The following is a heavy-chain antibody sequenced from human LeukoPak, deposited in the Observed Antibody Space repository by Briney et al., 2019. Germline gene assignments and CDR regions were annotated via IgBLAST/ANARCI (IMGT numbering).Heavy chain of an antibody. J-gene: IGHJ4*02. D-gene: IGHD6-13*01. Sequence: GRSLRLSCAASGFTFSSYGMHWVRQAPGKGLEWVAVIWYDGSNKYYADSVKGRFTISRDNSKNTLYLQVNSLRAEDTAVYYCARDSGYSGSWIDYWGQGTLVTVSS. V-gene: IGHV3-33*08. CDR3: ARDSGYSGSWIDY. CDR1: GFTFSSYG. CDR2: IWYDGSNK.